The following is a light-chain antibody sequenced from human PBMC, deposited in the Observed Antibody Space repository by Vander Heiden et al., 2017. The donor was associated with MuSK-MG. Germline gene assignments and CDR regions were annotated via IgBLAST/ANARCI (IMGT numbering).Light chain of an antibody. CDR2: DLS. Sequence: ELVLKQSPATLSLSPGERATLSCRASQSVRSYIAWYQQKPGKAPRLLIYDLSNRAAGIPARFSGSGSNTDFTLTISSLEAEDFAVYYCQQRSSMPITFGQGTRLEIK. V-gene: IGKV3-11*01. CDR3: QQRSSMPIT. CDR1: QSVRSY. J-gene: IGKJ5*01.